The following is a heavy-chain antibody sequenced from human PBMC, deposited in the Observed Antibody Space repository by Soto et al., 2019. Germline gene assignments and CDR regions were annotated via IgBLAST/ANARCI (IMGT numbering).Heavy chain of an antibody. CDR2: ISYDGSNK. CDR3: AKDHIVLMVYAMVYYYYGMDV. CDR1: GFTFSSYG. J-gene: IGHJ6*02. V-gene: IGHV3-30*18. D-gene: IGHD2-8*01. Sequence: GGSLRLSCAASGFTFSSYGMHWVRQAPGKGLEWVAVISYDGSNKYYADSVKGRFTISRDNSKNTPYLQMNSLRAEDTAVYYCAKDHIVLMVYAMVYYYYGMDVWGQGTTVTVSS.